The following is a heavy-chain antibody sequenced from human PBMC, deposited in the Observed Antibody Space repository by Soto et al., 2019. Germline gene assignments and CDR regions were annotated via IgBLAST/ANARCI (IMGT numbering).Heavy chain of an antibody. V-gene: IGHV3-23*01. CDR3: AKGGIGELLGLDY. Sequence: EVQLLESGGGLVQPGGSLRLSCAVSGFTFTNYAMTWVRQAAGKGLEWVSSISSNGVDTFYADSVKGRFAISRDTSKNTPYVQMNGLRGEDSAVYFCAKGGIGELLGLDYWGQGTLVTVSS. CDR2: ISSNGVDT. J-gene: IGHJ4*02. CDR1: GFTFTNYA. D-gene: IGHD7-27*01.